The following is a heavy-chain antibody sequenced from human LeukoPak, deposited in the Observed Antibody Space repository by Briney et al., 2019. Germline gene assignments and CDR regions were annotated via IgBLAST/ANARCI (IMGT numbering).Heavy chain of an antibody. Sequence: PGGSLRLSCAASGFTFSSYAMHWVRQAPGKGLEWVAVISYDGSNKYYADSVKGRFTISRDNSKNTLYLQVNSLRAEDTAVYYCASESPVSDYWGQGTLVTVSS. CDR1: GFTFSSYA. J-gene: IGHJ4*02. CDR3: ASESPVSDY. V-gene: IGHV3-30-3*01. CDR2: ISYDGSNK.